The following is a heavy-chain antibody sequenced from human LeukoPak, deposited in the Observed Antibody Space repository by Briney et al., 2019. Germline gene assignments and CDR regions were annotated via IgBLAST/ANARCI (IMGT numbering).Heavy chain of an antibody. D-gene: IGHD5-24*01. CDR3: VKDDGWVQYAN. CDR2: ISGSGGST. CDR1: EFTFSTYS. Sequence: PGGSLRLSCAASEFTFSTYSMNWVRQAPGKGLEWVSAISGSGGSTYYADSVKGRFTISRDNSKNTLYLQMNSLRAEDTAVYYCVKDDGWVQYANWGQGTLVTVSS. J-gene: IGHJ4*02. V-gene: IGHV3-23*01.